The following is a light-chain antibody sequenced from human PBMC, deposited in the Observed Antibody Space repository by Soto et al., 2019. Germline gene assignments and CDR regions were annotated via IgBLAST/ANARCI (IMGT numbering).Light chain of an antibody. Sequence: QSVLTQPASVSGSPGQSITISCTGTSSDVGGYNYVSWFQHHPGKAPKLIIYEVSYRPSGVSNRFSGSESGDTASLTISGLQAEDEADYYCSSFTNTITRDAFGTGTKGTVL. CDR1: SSDVGGYNY. J-gene: IGLJ1*01. CDR3: SSFTNTITRDA. CDR2: EVS. V-gene: IGLV2-14*01.